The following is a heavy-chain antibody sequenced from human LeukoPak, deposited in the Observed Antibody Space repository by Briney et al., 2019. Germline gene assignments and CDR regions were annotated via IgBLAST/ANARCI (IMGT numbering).Heavy chain of an antibody. V-gene: IGHV1-2*06. CDR1: GYTFTGYY. CDR2: INPNSGGT. CDR3: TGAYCSGGSCYDDY. J-gene: IGHJ4*02. D-gene: IGHD2-15*01. Sequence: ASVKVSCKASGYTFTGYYMHWVRQAPGQGLEWMGRINPNSGGTNYAQKFQGRVTMTRDTSISTAYMELRSLRSDDTAVYYCTGAYCSGGSCYDDYWGQGTLVTVSS.